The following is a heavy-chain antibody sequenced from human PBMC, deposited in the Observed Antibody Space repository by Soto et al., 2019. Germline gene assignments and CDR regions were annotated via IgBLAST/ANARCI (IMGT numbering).Heavy chain of an antibody. CDR2: INHCGRT. CDR1: GGFIIGSS. V-gene: IGHV4-34*01. CDR3: ARARITMVRGGITIYRTHFDY. D-gene: IGHD3-10*01. Sequence: PSETLSLNCAVYGGFIIGSSWSCIRQPTGKGLEWIGEINHCGRTNYTPSLKSRVTISVDTSKNSLYLQMNSLRAEDTAVYYCARARITMVRGGITIYRTHFDYWGQGTLVTVSS. J-gene: IGHJ4*02.